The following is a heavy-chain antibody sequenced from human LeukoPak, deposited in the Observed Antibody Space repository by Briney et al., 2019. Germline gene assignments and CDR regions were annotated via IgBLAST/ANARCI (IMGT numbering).Heavy chain of an antibody. D-gene: IGHD3/OR15-3a*01. J-gene: IGHJ5*02. CDR1: GFTFSSYA. Sequence: GGSLRLSCAASGFTFSSYAMTWVRQAPGKGLEWVSAISGSGASTYYADSVKGRFTISRDNSRNTLYLQMNSLRAEDTAVYYCAKDVQGTGTFDWFDPWGQGTLITVSS. V-gene: IGHV3-23*01. CDR3: AKDVQGTGTFDWFDP. CDR2: ISGSGAST.